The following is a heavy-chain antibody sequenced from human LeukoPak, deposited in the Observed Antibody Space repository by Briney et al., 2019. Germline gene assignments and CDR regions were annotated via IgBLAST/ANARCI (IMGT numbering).Heavy chain of an antibody. J-gene: IGHJ4*02. CDR2: ISGSGTNT. V-gene: IGHV3-23*01. CDR1: GFTFSSYG. Sequence: WGSLRLSCAASGFTFSSYGMSWVRQAPGKGLEWVSVISGSGTNTYYADSVKGRFTISRDNSKNTLYLQMNSLRAEDTAVYYCARWWAAGTYFDYWGQGTLVTVSS. D-gene: IGHD6-13*01. CDR3: ARWWAAGTYFDY.